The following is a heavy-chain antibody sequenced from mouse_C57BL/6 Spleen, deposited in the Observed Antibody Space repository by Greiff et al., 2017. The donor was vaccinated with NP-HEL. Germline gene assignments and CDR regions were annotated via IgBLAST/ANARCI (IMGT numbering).Heavy chain of an antibody. CDR1: GFTFSDYG. J-gene: IGHJ3*01. V-gene: IGHV5-17*01. CDR2: ISSGSSTI. D-gene: IGHD2-4*01. CDR3: ARTYDYDEGAPWFAY. Sequence: EVKLMESGGGLVKPGGSLKLSCAASGFTFSDYGMHWVRQAPEKGLEWVAYISSGSSTIYYADTVKGRFTISRDNAKNTLFLQMTSLRSEDTAMYYCARTYDYDEGAPWFAYWGQGTLVTVSA.